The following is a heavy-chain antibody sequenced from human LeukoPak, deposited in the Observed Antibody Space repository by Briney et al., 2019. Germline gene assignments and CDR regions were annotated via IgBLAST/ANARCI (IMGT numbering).Heavy chain of an antibody. CDR3: ARVLGFSYGSDY. CDR2: ISSLSNYI. Sequence: GGSLRLSCAASRFTFTNYSMNWVRQAPGKGLEWVSSISSLSNYIYYADSVKGRFTISRDNTKNSLYLQMNSLRAEDTAVYYCARVLGFSYGSDYWGQGTLVTVSS. CDR1: RFTFTNYS. D-gene: IGHD5-18*01. J-gene: IGHJ4*02. V-gene: IGHV3-21*01.